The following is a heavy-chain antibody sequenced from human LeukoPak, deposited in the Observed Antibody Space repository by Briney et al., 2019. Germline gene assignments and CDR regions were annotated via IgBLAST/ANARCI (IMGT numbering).Heavy chain of an antibody. V-gene: IGHV3-23*01. D-gene: IGHD3-10*01. J-gene: IGHJ3*02. CDR2: ISGDGMIT. CDR1: GFTFSSYW. CDR3: AKDLTCGSGSPVHDAFDI. Sequence: GGSLRLSCAASGFTFSSYWMYWVRQAPGQGLDGVSVISGDGMITYDPTSVKGRFTTSRDNYKNTLYLQAISLRVEDTAVYYCAKDLTCGSGSPVHDAFDIWGQGTMVTVSS.